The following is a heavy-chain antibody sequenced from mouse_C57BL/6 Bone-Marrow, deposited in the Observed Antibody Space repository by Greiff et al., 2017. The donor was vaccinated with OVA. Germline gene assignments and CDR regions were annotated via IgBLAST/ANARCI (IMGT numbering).Heavy chain of an antibody. CDR3: ARPIIYYGNYGYAMDY. Sequence: HVKQSGTELVTPGASVKLSCKASGYTFPRYWMHWVKQRPGQGLEWIGNINLSIGGTNYNERFKCKATLTVDKSSSTAYRQLSSLTSEDSAVYYCARPIIYYGNYGYAMDYWGQGTSVTVSS. J-gene: IGHJ4*01. CDR1: GYTFPRYW. D-gene: IGHD2-1*01. CDR2: INLSIGGT. V-gene: IGHV1-53*01.